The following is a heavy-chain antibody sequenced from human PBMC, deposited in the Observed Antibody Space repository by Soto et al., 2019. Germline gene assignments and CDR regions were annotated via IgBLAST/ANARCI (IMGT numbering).Heavy chain of an antibody. CDR2: IYHSGST. Sequence: SSETLSLTCAVSGGSISSGGYSWSWIRQPPGKGLEWIGYIYHSGSTYYNPSLKSRVTISEDRSKNQFSLKLSSVTAADTAVYYCARDPIVWGQGTLVTVSS. V-gene: IGHV4-30-2*01. D-gene: IGHD2-15*01. CDR3: ARDPIV. J-gene: IGHJ4*02. CDR1: GGSISSGGYS.